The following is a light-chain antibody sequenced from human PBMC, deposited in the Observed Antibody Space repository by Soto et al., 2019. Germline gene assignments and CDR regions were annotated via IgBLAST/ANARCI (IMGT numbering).Light chain of an antibody. Sequence: QSVLTQPPSASWSPGQSVTISCTGTSSDVGGYNYVSWYQQHPDKAPKLMIYEVSKRPSGVPDRFSGSKSGNTASLTVSGLQAEDEADYYCSSYAGSPSVFGGGTKLTVL. V-gene: IGLV2-8*01. J-gene: IGLJ2*01. CDR3: SSYAGSPSV. CDR1: SSDVGGYNY. CDR2: EVS.